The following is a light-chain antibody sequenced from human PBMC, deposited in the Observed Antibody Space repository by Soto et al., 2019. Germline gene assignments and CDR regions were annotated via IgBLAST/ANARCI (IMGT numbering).Light chain of an antibody. CDR2: KVS. J-gene: IGKJ2*01. V-gene: IGKV2-30*02. CDR1: QSLLHTDGNTY. Sequence: DVVMTQSPLSLPVTLGQPASISCRSSQSLLHTDGNTYLNWFQQRPGQSPRRLIYKVSNRDSGVPDRFSGSGSGTDFTLKISRVEAEDIGVYYCMQGTHWPPYTFDQGTKLEI. CDR3: MQGTHWPPYT.